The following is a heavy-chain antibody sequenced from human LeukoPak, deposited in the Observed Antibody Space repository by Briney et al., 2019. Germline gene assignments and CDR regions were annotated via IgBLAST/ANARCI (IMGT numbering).Heavy chain of an antibody. J-gene: IGHJ5*02. V-gene: IGHV5-51*01. CDR3: ARHPYYYDSSGYYNWFDP. D-gene: IGHD3-22*01. Sequence: GESLKISCKGSGYSFTSYWIGWVRQMPGKGLECMGIIYPGDSDTRYSPSFQGQVTISADKSISTAYLQWSSLKASDTAMYYCARHPYYYDSSGYYNWFDPWGQGTLVTVSS. CDR2: IYPGDSDT. CDR1: GYSFTSYW.